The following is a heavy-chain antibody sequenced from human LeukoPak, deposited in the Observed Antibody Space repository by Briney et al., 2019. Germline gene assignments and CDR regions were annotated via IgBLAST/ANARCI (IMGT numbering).Heavy chain of an antibody. J-gene: IGHJ4*02. CDR2: IYSGGST. Sequence: PGGSLRLSCAASGFTLSNHWMTWVRQVPGKGLEWVSVIYSGGSTYYADSVKGRFTISRDNSKNTLYLQMNSLRAEDTAVYYCARDPPKEGYPYWGQGTLVTVSS. D-gene: IGHD1-1*01. CDR1: GFTLSNHW. CDR3: ARDPPKEGYPY. V-gene: IGHV3-53*01.